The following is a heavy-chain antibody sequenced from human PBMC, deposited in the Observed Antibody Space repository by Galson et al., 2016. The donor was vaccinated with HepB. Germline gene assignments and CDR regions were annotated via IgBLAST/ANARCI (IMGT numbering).Heavy chain of an antibody. CDR2: IYSGGST. CDR1: GFTVSSSY. CDR3: AGVPSGKRLDY. Sequence: SLRLSCAASGFTVSSSYMSWVRRAPGKGLEWVSVIYSGGSTYYADSVKGRFTISRDNSRNTLYLQMNSLRADDTAVYYCAGVPSGKRLDYWGQGTLVTVSS. D-gene: IGHD4-23*01. J-gene: IGHJ4*02. V-gene: IGHV3-53*01.